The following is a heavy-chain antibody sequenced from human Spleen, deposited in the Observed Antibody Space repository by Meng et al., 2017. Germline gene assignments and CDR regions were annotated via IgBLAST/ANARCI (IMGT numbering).Heavy chain of an antibody. CDR2: ITGSDGRT. CDR1: GFTFSSYV. CDR3: AKVPPYDRRTRWYFDL. V-gene: IGHV3-23*01. Sequence: GESLKISCAASGFTFSSYVMSWVRQAPGKGLEWVSSITGSDGRTYYADSVKGRLTISRDNSKNTLYLQMNSLRAEDTAVYYCAKVPPYDRRTRWYFDLWGRGTLVTVSS. J-gene: IGHJ2*01. D-gene: IGHD3-22*01.